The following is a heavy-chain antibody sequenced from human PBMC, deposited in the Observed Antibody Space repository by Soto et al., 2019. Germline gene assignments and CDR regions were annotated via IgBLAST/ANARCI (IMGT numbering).Heavy chain of an antibody. D-gene: IGHD3-16*01. CDR3: ARATRGYAGWGAHCPPYWYFDL. CDR1: GGSLSGFF. J-gene: IGHJ2*01. CDR2: VNRSGNT. Sequence: PSETLSLTCTVYGGSLSGFFWSWIRQSPGRGLEWIGEVNRSGNTNFNPSLESRITISVDTSKDQFSLNLTSVTAADTAFYYCARATRGYAGWGAHCPPYWYFDLWGRGPLVTVSS. V-gene: IGHV4-34*01.